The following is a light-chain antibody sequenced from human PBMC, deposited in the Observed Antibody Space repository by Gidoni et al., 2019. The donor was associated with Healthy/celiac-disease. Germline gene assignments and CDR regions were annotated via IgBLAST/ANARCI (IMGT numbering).Light chain of an antibody. J-gene: IGKJ4*01. Sequence: ELFMTHSPATLSLYPGERATLSCRASQSVSSNLTSYQQKPGQAPRLLIYGASTRATGIPARCSGSGSGTEFTLTISSRQSEEFAVYYCQQYNNWASPALTFGGGTKVEIK. CDR3: QQYNNWASPALT. CDR1: QSVSSN. CDR2: GAS. V-gene: IGKV3-15*01.